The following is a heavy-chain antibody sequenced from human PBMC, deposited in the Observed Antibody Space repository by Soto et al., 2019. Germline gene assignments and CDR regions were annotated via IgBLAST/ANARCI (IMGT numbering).Heavy chain of an antibody. CDR3: ARGLVVVANGFDY. Sequence: SETLSLTCTVSGGSISSGGYYWSWIRQHSGKGLEWIGYIYYSGSTYYNPSLKSRVTISVDTSKNQFSLKLSSVTAADTAVYYCARGLVVVANGFDYWGQGTLVTVSS. J-gene: IGHJ4*02. D-gene: IGHD2-15*01. CDR1: GGSISSGGYY. CDR2: IYYSGST. V-gene: IGHV4-31*03.